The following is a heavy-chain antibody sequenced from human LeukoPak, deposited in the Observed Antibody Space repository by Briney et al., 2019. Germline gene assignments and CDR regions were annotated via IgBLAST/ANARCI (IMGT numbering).Heavy chain of an antibody. J-gene: IGHJ5*02. CDR2: IKQDGSEK. D-gene: IGHD1-26*01. V-gene: IGHV3-7*01. Sequence: GGSLRLSCAASGFTFSSYWMSWVRQAPGKGLEWVANIKQDGSEKNYVDSVKGRFTISRDNAKNSLYLQMNSLRAEDTAVYYCARERWELMWFWFDPWGQGTLVTVSS. CDR3: ARERWELMWFWFDP. CDR1: GFTFSSYW.